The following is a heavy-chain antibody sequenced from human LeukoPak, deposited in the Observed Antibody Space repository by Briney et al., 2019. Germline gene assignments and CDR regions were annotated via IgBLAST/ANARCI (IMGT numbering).Heavy chain of an antibody. CDR3: ARVYGPLRYFDY. J-gene: IGHJ4*02. CDR2: ISSSSSYI. V-gene: IGHV3-21*01. Sequence: PGGSLRLSCEASGFTFTTYSMTWVRQAPGKGLEWVSSISSSSSYIYYADSVKGRFTISRDNAKNSLYLQMNSLRAEDTAVYYCARVYGPLRYFDYWGQGTLVTVSS. D-gene: IGHD2-2*02. CDR1: GFTFTTYS.